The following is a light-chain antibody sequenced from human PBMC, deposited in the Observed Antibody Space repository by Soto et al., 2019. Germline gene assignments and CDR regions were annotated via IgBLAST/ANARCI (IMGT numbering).Light chain of an antibody. CDR2: DAS. CDR1: QSISSW. V-gene: IGKV1-5*01. Sequence: DIQMTQSPSTLSASVGDRVTITCRASQSISSWLAWYQQKPGKAPNLLIYDASSFESGVPSRFSGSGSGTEFTLTISSLQSDDFATYYCQQYNSYSPWTFGQGTKVDIK. CDR3: QQYNSYSPWT. J-gene: IGKJ1*01.